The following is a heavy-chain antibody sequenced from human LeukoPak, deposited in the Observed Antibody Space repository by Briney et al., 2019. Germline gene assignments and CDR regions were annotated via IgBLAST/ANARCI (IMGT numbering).Heavy chain of an antibody. CDR1: GFTFSSYG. V-gene: IGHV3-30*03. J-gene: IGHJ4*02. CDR2: IAYDGSNQ. Sequence: GGSLRLSCAASGFTFSSYGMHWVRQAPGKGLEWVAVIAYDGSNQYYADSVKGRFTISRDNSKNTLYLQMNSLRAEDTAVYYCASGTYYYDSSGYYYSDYWGQGTLVTVSS. D-gene: IGHD3-22*01. CDR3: ASGTYYYDSSGYYYSDY.